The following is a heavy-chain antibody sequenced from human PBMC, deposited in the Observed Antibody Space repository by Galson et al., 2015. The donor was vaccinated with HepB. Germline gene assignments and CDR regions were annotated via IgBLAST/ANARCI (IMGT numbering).Heavy chain of an antibody. V-gene: IGHV1-2*02. CDR3: ARDYTGTSPKWFDS. D-gene: IGHD2-8*02. CDR2: INPNSGGT. J-gene: IGHJ5*01. CDR1: GYTFTAYY. Sequence: SVKVSCKASGYTFTAYYMHWVRQAPGQGLEWMGWINPNSGGTNYARNFQGRVTMTRDTSINTAYMELSRLTSDDTAVYYCARDYTGTSPKWFDSWCQGTLVTVSS.